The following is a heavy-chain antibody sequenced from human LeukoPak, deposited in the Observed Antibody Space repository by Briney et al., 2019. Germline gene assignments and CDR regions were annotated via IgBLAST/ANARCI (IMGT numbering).Heavy chain of an antibody. Sequence: SETLSLTCTVSGGSISSYYWSWIRQPPGKGLEWIGYIYYSGSTNYNPSLKSRVTISVDTSKNQFSLKLSSVTAADTAVYYCARAPGGMATMNSYNYYYGMDVWGQGTTVTVSS. V-gene: IGHV4-59*08. CDR1: GGSISSYY. CDR3: ARAPGGMATMNSYNYYYGMDV. CDR2: IYYSGST. J-gene: IGHJ6*02. D-gene: IGHD5-24*01.